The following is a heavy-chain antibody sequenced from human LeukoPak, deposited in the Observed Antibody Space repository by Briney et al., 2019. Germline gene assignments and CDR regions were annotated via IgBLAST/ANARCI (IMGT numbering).Heavy chain of an antibody. CDR1: GGSISSSSYY. CDR2: IYYSGST. J-gene: IGHJ4*02. D-gene: IGHD3-9*01. V-gene: IGHV4-39*01. Sequence: PSETLSLTCTVSGGSISSSSYYWGWIRQPPGKGLEWIGSIYYSGSTYYNPSLKSRVTISVDTSKNQFSLKLSSVTAADTAVYYCARLTRYFDWLLSTAFDYWGQGTLVTVSS. CDR3: ARLTRYFDWLLSTAFDY.